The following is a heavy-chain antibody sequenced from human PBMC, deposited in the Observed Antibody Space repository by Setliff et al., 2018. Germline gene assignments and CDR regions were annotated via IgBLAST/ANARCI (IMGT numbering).Heavy chain of an antibody. CDR3: ARVGVTGYYFDY. V-gene: IGHV5-51*01. Sequence: GESLKISCKGSGYSFTTYWIGWVRQMPGKGLELMGIIYPADSDPRYSPSFQGHVTISADKSIRTAYLQWSSLKASDTAIYYCARVGVTGYYFDYWGQGTLVTVSS. CDR2: IYPADSDP. CDR1: GYSFTTYW. D-gene: IGHD1-26*01. J-gene: IGHJ4*02.